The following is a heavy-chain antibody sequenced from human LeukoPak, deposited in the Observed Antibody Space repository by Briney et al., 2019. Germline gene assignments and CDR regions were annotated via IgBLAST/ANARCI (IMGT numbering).Heavy chain of an antibody. V-gene: IGHV1-24*01. J-gene: IGHJ4*02. Sequence: ASVKVSCKVSGYTLTQLVIHWVRQAPGKGLEWMGGFDPEDGETIYAQKFQDRVTMTEDTSTDTAYMELRSLRSEDTAFYYCATSSGTYFLYWGQGTLVTVSS. CDR2: FDPEDGET. CDR1: GYTLTQLV. CDR3: ATSSGTYFLY. D-gene: IGHD1-26*01.